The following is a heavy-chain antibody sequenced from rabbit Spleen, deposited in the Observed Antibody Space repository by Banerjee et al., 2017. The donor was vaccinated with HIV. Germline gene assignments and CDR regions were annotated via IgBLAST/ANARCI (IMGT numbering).Heavy chain of an antibody. V-gene: IGHV1S7*01. J-gene: IGHJ4*01. CDR1: GFTISGYW. CDR2: IYPITETT. Sequence: QSLEESGGDLVKHGASLTLSCKALGFTISGYWMNWVRQAPGKGLEWIGIIYPITETTYYASWVNGRFTISSNSNQNTVSLQINSLTAADTATYFCAREDVGGSVSLWGQGTLVTVS. D-gene: IGHD1-1*01. CDR3: AREDVGGSVSL.